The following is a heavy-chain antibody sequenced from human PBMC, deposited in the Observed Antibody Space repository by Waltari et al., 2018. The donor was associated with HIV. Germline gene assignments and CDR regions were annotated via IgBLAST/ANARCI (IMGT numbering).Heavy chain of an antibody. CDR3: ARSSRAVAGTSNY. CDR2: ISYDGSNK. Sequence: QVQLVESGGGVVQPGRSLRLSCAASGFTFSSYAMHWVRQAPGKGLLLVVLISYDGSNKYYADSVKGRFTISRDNSKNTLYLQMNSLRAEDTAVYYCARSSRAVAGTSNYWGQGTLVTVSS. D-gene: IGHD6-19*01. V-gene: IGHV3-30-3*01. CDR1: GFTFSSYA. J-gene: IGHJ4*02.